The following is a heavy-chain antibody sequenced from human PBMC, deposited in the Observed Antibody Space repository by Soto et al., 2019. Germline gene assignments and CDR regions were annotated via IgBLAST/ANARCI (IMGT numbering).Heavy chain of an antibody. CDR3: ARVYSNYYYYYGMDV. Sequence: GASVKVSCKASGYTFTSYGISWVRQAPGQGLEWMGWISAYNGNTNYAQKLQGRVTMTTDTSTSTAYMELRSLRSDDTAVYYCARVYSNYYYYYGMDVWGQGTTVTVSS. J-gene: IGHJ6*02. CDR1: GYTFTSYG. CDR2: ISAYNGNT. D-gene: IGHD4-4*01. V-gene: IGHV1-18*01.